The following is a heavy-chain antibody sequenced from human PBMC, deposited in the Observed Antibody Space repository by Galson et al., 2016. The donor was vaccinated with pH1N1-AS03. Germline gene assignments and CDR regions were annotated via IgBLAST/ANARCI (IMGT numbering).Heavy chain of an antibody. CDR3: ARGNPFLGSSWYEDS. Sequence: TLSLTCTVSGGSLTDYQWSWIRQSPGKGREWIGEISHSGITDYNPSLKSRVSISVDTSKDQFSLNLSSMTAADAAVYYCARGNPFLGSSWYEDSWGQGTLVIVSS. D-gene: IGHD6-13*01. V-gene: IGHV4-34*01. J-gene: IGHJ4*02. CDR1: GGSLTDYQ. CDR2: ISHSGIT.